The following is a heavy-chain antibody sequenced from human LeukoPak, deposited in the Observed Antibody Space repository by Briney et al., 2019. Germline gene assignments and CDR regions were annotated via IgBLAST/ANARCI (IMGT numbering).Heavy chain of an antibody. CDR1: GFTFRNAW. CDR3: TPGPFDYYGSARSLANGMDV. V-gene: IGHV3-15*01. CDR2: IKSKTDGGTR. D-gene: IGHD3-10*01. Sequence: GGSLRLSCAASGFTFRNAWMSGVRQAPGKGREWGGRIKSKTDGGTRDYTAPVKGRFTISRDDSKNTLYLQMNSLKTEDTAVYYSTPGPFDYYGSARSLANGMDVWGQGTTVTVSS. J-gene: IGHJ6*02.